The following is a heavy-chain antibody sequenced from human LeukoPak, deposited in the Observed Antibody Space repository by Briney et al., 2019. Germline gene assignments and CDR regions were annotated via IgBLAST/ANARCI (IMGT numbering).Heavy chain of an antibody. CDR2: ISGSGGTT. J-gene: IGHJ4*02. CDR1: GFTFSSYG. Sequence: GGSLRLSCAASGFTFSSYGMRWVRQAPGKGLEWVSAISGSGGTTYYADSVKGRFTISRDNSKKTMYLQMKSLRAEDTAVYYCARDPMVRGVIGYWGQGTLVTVSS. D-gene: IGHD3-10*01. V-gene: IGHV3-23*01. CDR3: ARDPMVRGVIGY.